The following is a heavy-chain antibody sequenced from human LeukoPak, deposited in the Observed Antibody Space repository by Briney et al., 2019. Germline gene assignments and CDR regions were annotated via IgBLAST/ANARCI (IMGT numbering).Heavy chain of an antibody. CDR1: GYSFTNYH. Sequence: VASVKVSCKASGYSFTNYHMRWVRQAPGQGLEWMGIINPSGSSATYAQKFQGRVTITRDTSTSTLYMELSSLRSEDTAVYYCAGVRDYDILSGAGAFDIWGQGTMVSVSS. V-gene: IGHV1-46*01. D-gene: IGHD3-9*01. J-gene: IGHJ3*02. CDR2: INPSGSSA. CDR3: AGVRDYDILSGAGAFDI.